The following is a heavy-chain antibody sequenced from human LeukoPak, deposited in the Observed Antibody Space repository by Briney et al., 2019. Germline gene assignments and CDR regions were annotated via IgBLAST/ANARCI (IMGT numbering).Heavy chain of an antibody. CDR2: INHSGST. CDR1: GGSFSGYY. Sequence: SETLSLTCAVYGGSFSGYYWSWIRQPPGKGLEWIGEINHSGSTNYNPSLKSRVTISVDTSKNQFSLKLSSVTAADTAVYYCARGRLYSSSRWGYWGQGTLVTVSS. V-gene: IGHV4-34*01. CDR3: ARGRLYSSSRWGY. D-gene: IGHD6-13*01. J-gene: IGHJ4*02.